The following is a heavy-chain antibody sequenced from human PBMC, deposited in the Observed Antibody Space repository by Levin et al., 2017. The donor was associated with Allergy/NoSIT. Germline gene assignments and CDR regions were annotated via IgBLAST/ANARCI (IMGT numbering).Heavy chain of an antibody. J-gene: IGHJ3*02. Sequence: RTGGSLRLSCTASGFTFSTFWMNWVRQAPGTGLEWVANIRGDGGVTYYVDSVKGRFTISRDNSRNSLFLQMNSLRAEDTAVYYCTRDPTYFFDSGAYYDAFDIWGQGTMVTVSS. CDR2: IRGDGGVT. CDR3: TRDPTYFFDSGAYYDAFDI. V-gene: IGHV3-7*01. CDR1: GFTFSTFW. D-gene: IGHD3-22*01.